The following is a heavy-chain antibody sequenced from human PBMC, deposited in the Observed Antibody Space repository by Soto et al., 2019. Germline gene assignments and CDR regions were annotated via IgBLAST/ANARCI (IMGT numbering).Heavy chain of an antibody. J-gene: IGHJ6*02. CDR3: ARGLKSDFWSGLQIAGGGYGMDV. Sequence: ASVKVCCKASGYTFTRYGISWVGQAPGQGLEWMGWISAYNGNTNYAQKLQGRVTMTTDTSTSTAYMELRSLRSDDTAVYYCARGLKSDFWSGLQIAGGGYGMDVWG. CDR2: ISAYNGNT. CDR1: GYTFTRYG. D-gene: IGHD3-3*01. V-gene: IGHV1-18*01.